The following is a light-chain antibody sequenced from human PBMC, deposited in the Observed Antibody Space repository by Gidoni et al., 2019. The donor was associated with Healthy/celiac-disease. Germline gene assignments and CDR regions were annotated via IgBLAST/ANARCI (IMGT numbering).Light chain of an antibody. V-gene: IGKV4-1*01. CDR1: QSVLYSSNNKNY. CDR3: QQYYSTPT. J-gene: IGKJ3*01. Sequence: DIVMTQSPDSLAVSLSERATINCKSSQSVLYSSNNKNYLAWYQQKPGQPPKLLIYWASTRESVVPDRFSGSGSGTDFTLTISSLQAEDVAVYYCQQYYSTPTFGPGTKVDIK. CDR2: WAS.